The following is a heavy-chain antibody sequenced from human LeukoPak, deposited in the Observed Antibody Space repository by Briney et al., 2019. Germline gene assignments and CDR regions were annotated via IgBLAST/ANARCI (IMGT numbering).Heavy chain of an antibody. CDR2: VHFSGIT. CDR3: ASLTENVVVPAVTYHYFDL. V-gene: IGHV4-59*08. J-gene: IGHJ2*01. D-gene: IGHD2-21*02. CDR1: GGSIGAYY. Sequence: SETLSLTCSVSGGSIGAYYWTWNRQSSGKGLEFIAYVHFSGITNYNPSLKSRAAISLDTSMNQVSLKLTSVTAAHTAVYYCASLTENVVVPAVTYHYFDLWGRGTLVTVSA.